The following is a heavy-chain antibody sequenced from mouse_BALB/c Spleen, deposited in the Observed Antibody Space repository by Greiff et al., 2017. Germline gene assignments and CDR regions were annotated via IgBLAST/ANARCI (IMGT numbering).Heavy chain of an antibody. CDR3: ATQGLTGTGFAY. V-gene: IGHV5-12-1*01. D-gene: IGHD4-1*01. J-gene: IGHJ3*01. Sequence: VQLVESGGGLVKPGGSLKLSCAASGFAFSSYDMSWVRQTPEKRLEWVAYISSGGGSTYYPDTVKGRFTISRDNAKNTLYLQMSSLKSEDTAMYYCATQGLTGTGFAYWGQGTLVTVSA. CDR2: ISSGGGST. CDR1: GFAFSSYD.